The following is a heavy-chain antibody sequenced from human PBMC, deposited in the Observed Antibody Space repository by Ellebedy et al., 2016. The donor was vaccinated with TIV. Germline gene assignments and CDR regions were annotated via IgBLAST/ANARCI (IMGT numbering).Heavy chain of an antibody. CDR2: IRAKDYGAPT. CDR3: TRELRGSYHGTPLLDY. J-gene: IGHJ4*02. Sequence: GGSLRLSXTASGFNFGDYAINWFRQRPGKGLEWVGLIRAKDYGAPTEFAASLEGSFSMSRDDSKSVAYLQMHGLKIEDTGVYYCTRELRGSYHGTPLLDYWGQGTLATVSS. D-gene: IGHD1-26*01. CDR1: GFNFGDYA. V-gene: IGHV3-49*03.